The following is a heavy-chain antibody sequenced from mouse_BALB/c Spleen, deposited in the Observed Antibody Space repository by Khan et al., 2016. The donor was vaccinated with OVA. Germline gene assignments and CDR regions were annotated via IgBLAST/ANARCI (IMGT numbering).Heavy chain of an antibody. CDR2: IDPSDSYT. CDR3: ARSFLCGSSTWCGY. J-gene: IGHJ3*01. V-gene: IGHV1-69*02. Sequence: QVQLQQSGAELVKPGASVKLSCKASGYPLTSYWLHWVNQRPGQGLEWIGEIDPSDSYTNYNHKFKGKATLTVDKSSSPTYMQLSSLTSEDSAGYYCARSFLCGSSTWCGYWGQGTLVTVSA. CDR1: GYPLTSYW. D-gene: IGHD1-1*01.